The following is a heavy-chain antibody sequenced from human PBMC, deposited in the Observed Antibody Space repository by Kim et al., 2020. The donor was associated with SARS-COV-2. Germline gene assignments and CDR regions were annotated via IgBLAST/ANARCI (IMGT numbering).Heavy chain of an antibody. CDR1: GFTVTNAS. D-gene: IGHD1-26*01. Sequence: GGSLRLSCAASGFTVTNASMNWVRQAPGKGLEWVGCITTVGATHFSAPVEDRCTISRDDSKNNVYLQKDSLKTDDTGVHYCSWGVGIPGPGNYFNFWGQGTRVTVSS. V-gene: IGHV3-15*01. CDR2: ITTVGAT. J-gene: IGHJ4*02. CDR3: SWGVGIPGPGNYFNF.